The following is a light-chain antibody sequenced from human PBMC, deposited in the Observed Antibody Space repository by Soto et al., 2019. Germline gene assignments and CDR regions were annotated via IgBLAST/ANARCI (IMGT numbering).Light chain of an antibody. CDR1: QSVSSNY. Sequence: EIVLTQSPGTLSLSPGERVTLSCRASQSVSSNYLAWYQQKPGQGPRLLIYGASSMATGIPDRFSGSGSGTDFTLTISSLEPEDFAVYYCQQYDRSPLTFGGGTKVEIK. J-gene: IGKJ4*01. V-gene: IGKV3-20*01. CDR2: GAS. CDR3: QQYDRSPLT.